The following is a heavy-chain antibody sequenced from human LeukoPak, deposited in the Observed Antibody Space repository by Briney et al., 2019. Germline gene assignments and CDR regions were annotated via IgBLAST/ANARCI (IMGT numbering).Heavy chain of an antibody. J-gene: IGHJ4*02. CDR2: ISGSGGST. V-gene: IGHV3-23*01. D-gene: IGHD3-9*01. CDR3: AKDMRFDWTPYYFDY. CDR1: GFTFSSYA. Sequence: GGSLRLSCAASGFTFSSYAMSWVREAPGKGLEWVSAISGSGGSTYYADSVKGRFTISRDNSKNTLYLQMNSLRAEDTAVYYCAKDMRFDWTPYYFDYWGQGTLVTVSS.